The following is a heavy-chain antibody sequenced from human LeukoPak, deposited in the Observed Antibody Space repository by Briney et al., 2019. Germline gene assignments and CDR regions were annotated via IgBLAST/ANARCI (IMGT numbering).Heavy chain of an antibody. J-gene: IGHJ5*01. CDR1: GGSFSGYY. CDR3: AREGTTGRNLNWFDS. Sequence: SETLSLTCAVYGGSFSGYYWSWVRQPPGKGLEWVGEIDHGGSTNYNPSLKSRVTISVDTSKNQFSLKLSSVTAADTAVYYCAREGTTGRNLNWFDSWGQGTLVTVSS. D-gene: IGHD1-1*01. CDR2: IDHGGST. V-gene: IGHV4-34*01.